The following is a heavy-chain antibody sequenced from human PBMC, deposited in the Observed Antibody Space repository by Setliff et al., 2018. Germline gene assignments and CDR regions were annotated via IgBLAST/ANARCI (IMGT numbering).Heavy chain of an antibody. CDR3: ARALPSTSWALYYYYMDV. J-gene: IGHJ6*03. CDR1: GYIFTSYA. V-gene: IGHV1-3*01. D-gene: IGHD2-2*01. CDR2: INAGNGNT. Sequence: ASVKVSCKASGYIFTSYAMHWVRQAPGQRLEWMGWINAGNGNTKYSQKFQGRVTITRDTSASTAYMELSSLRSEDTAVYYCARALPSTSWALYYYYMDVWGKGTTVTVSS.